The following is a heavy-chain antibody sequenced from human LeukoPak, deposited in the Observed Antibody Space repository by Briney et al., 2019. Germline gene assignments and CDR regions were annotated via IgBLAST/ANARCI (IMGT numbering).Heavy chain of an antibody. CDR2: IRRKIYTATT. J-gene: IGHJ6*02. CDR1: GFSFGEYA. Sequence: GRSLRLSCETSGFSFGEYALSWVRQAPGKGLEWVGFIRRKIYTATTDYAASMKDRFTISRDDSKNIAYLQMHSLRSEDTAVYYCSRVISLVREGVLFFYYGMDVWGQGTTVIVSS. V-gene: IGHV3-49*04. D-gene: IGHD3-10*01. CDR3: SRVISLVREGVLFFYYGMDV.